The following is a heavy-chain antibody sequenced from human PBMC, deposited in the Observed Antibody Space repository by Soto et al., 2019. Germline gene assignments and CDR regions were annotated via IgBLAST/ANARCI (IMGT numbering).Heavy chain of an antibody. CDR1: GFTFSSYA. CDR2: ISGSSSST. J-gene: IGHJ6*02. V-gene: IGHV3-23*01. CDR3: ARDPPGDYYYYSGMDV. Sequence: GGSLRLSCAASGFTFSSYAMSCLRQAPGKGLEWVSSISGSSSSTYYADSVKGRFTISRDNSKNTLYLQMNSLRAEDTAVYYCARDPPGDYYYYSGMDVWGQGTTVPVSS.